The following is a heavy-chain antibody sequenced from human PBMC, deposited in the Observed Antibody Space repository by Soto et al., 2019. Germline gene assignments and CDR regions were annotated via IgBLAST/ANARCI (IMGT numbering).Heavy chain of an antibody. D-gene: IGHD5-12*01. CDR2: ISTYNDNI. J-gene: IGHJ4*02. V-gene: IGHV1-18*01. CDR1: GYIFTSYG. Sequence: QVQLVQSGAEVKKPGASVKVSCKASGYIFTSYGIIWVRQAPGQGLEWMGWISTYNDNINYAQNFQGRGTMTTDTSTGTGYMEVRSLRSDDTAVYYCASMVATIGEGLDYWGEGTLVTVSS. CDR3: ASMVATIGEGLDY.